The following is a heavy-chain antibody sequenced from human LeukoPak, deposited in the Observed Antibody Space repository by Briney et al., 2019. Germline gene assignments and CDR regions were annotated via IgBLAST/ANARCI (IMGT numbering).Heavy chain of an antibody. CDR1: GFTFSSYC. Sequence: PGGSLRLYCAASGFTFSSYCMGWVRQTPGKRLECVATICQDGNGRDFVDSVKGRFTISRDNAKNSLYLEMNSLRVDDTAVYYCARWRGLQSEFDHWGQGTLVTVSS. D-gene: IGHD5-24*01. J-gene: IGHJ4*02. CDR2: ICQDGNGR. CDR3: ARWRGLQSEFDH. V-gene: IGHV3-7*01.